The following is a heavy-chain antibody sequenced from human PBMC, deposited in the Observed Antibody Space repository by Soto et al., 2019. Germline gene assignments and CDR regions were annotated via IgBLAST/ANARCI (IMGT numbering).Heavy chain of an antibody. Sequence: GGSLRLSGAASGFVFGNSAMSWVRQAPGKGLEWVSAISGSGSDTYYADSVKGRFTISRDNFNNTLILQMGSLRAEDTAVYYFANQKWLRYGAPDHWGQGTLVTVSS. CDR3: ANQKWLRYGAPDH. V-gene: IGHV3-23*01. J-gene: IGHJ4*02. D-gene: IGHD5-12*01. CDR1: GFVFGNSA. CDR2: ISGSGSDT.